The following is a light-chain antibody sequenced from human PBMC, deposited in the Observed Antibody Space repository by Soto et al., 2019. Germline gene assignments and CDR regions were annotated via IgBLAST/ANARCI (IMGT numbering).Light chain of an antibody. CDR3: QQSYSTFLIT. V-gene: IGKV1-5*03. J-gene: IGKJ5*01. CDR1: QSISSW. CDR2: KAS. Sequence: DIKMTQSPSTLSASVGDRVTITCRASQSISSWLAWYQQKPGKAPKLLIYKASSLESGVPSRFSGSGSGTEFTLTISSLQPDDFATYYCQQSYSTFLITFGQGTRLEI.